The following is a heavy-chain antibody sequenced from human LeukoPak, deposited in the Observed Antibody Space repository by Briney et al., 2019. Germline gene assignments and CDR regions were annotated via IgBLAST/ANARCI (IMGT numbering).Heavy chain of an antibody. J-gene: IGHJ4*02. CDR1: GGSFSGYY. CDR3: ARLAYSSRDY. Sequence: SETLSLTCAVYGGSFSGYYWSWIRQPPGKGLEWIGEINHSGSTNYNPSLKSRVTISVDTSNNEFSLKLSSVTAADTAVYYCARLAYSSRDYWGQGTLVTVSS. D-gene: IGHD6-19*01. CDR2: INHSGST. V-gene: IGHV4-34*01.